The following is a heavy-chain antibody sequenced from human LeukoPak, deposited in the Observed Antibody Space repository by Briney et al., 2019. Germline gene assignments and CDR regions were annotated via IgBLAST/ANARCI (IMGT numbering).Heavy chain of an antibody. J-gene: IGHJ4*02. CDR2: INSDGSST. V-gene: IGHV3-74*01. CDR1: GFTFSSYW. D-gene: IGHD6-13*01. CDR3: AREGIITIAAAGPDY. Sequence: GGSLRLSCAASGFTFSSYWMHWVRQAPGKGLVWVSRINSDGSSTSYADSVKGRFTISRDNAKNTLYLQMNSLRAEDTAVYYCAREGIITIAAAGPDYWGQGTLVTVSS.